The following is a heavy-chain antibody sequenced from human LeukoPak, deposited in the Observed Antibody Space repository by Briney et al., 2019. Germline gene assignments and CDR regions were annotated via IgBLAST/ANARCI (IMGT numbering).Heavy chain of an antibody. CDR3: ARLGPWYDYVWGSYRSYFDY. CDR1: GGSFSGYY. CDR2: INHSGST. D-gene: IGHD3-16*02. Sequence: SETLSLTCAVYGGSFSGYYWSWICQPPGKGLEWIGEINHSGSTNYDPSLKSRVTISVDTSKNQFSLKLSSVTAADTAVYYCARLGPWYDYVWGSYRSYFDYWGQGTLVTVSS. J-gene: IGHJ4*02. V-gene: IGHV4-34*01.